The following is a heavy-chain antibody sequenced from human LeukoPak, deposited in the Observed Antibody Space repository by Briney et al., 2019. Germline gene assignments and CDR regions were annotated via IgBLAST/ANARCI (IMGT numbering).Heavy chain of an antibody. CDR2: INHRGSA. CDR3: ARGVVAGSLGDYYYYTDA. D-gene: IGHD6-19*01. V-gene: IGHV4-34*01. CDR1: GGSFSGHY. Sequence: SETLSLTCAVYGGSFSGHYWTWIRQSPGKALEWVGEINHRGSAHYAPSLRSRVTISVDTAKNQFSLRFNSVTAADSAVYYCARGVVAGSLGDYYYYTDAWGKGTTVTVSS. J-gene: IGHJ6*03.